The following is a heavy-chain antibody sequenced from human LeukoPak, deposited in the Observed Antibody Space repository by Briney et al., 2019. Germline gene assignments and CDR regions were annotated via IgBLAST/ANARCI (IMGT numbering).Heavy chain of an antibody. D-gene: IGHD3-3*01. CDR3: ARDPQSITIFGVVSYNWFDP. V-gene: IGHV3-23*01. Sequence: GGSLRLSCAASGFTFSSYAMSWVRQAPGKGLEWVSAISGSGGSTYYADSVKGRFTISRDNAKNSLYLQMNSLRDEDTAVYYCARDPQSITIFGVVSYNWFDPWGQGTLVTVSS. J-gene: IGHJ5*02. CDR2: ISGSGGST. CDR1: GFTFSSYA.